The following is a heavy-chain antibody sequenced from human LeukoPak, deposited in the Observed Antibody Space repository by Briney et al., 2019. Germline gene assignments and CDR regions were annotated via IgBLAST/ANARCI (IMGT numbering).Heavy chain of an antibody. CDR3: TTGVGYYYYYMDV. Sequence: GGSLRLSCAASGFTFSNAWMSWVRQAPGKGLESVGRIKSKTDGGTTDYAAPVKARFTISRDDAKNTLYLQMNSLKTEDTAVYYCTTGVGYYYYYMDVWGKGTTVTVSS. J-gene: IGHJ6*03. D-gene: IGHD2-15*01. V-gene: IGHV3-15*01. CDR2: IKSKTDGGTT. CDR1: GFTFSNAW.